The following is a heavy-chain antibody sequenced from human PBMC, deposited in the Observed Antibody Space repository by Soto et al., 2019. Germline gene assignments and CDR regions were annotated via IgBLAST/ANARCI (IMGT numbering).Heavy chain of an antibody. D-gene: IGHD6-19*01. CDR3: AKDQYSSGWYQTQFDY. Sequence: QVQLVESGGGVVQPGRSLRLSCAASGFTFSRYGMPWVRQAPGKGLEWVAVISYDGSNKYSADSVKGRFTISRDNSKNTLYLQMNSLRAEDTAVDYCAKDQYSSGWYQTQFDYWGQGTLVTVSS. CDR1: GFTFSRYG. V-gene: IGHV3-30*18. J-gene: IGHJ4*02. CDR2: ISYDGSNK.